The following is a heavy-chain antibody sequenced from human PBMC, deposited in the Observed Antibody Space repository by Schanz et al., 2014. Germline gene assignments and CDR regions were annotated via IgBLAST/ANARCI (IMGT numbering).Heavy chain of an antibody. D-gene: IGHD3-16*01. CDR3: TRDRGALINHNDALDL. J-gene: IGHJ3*01. CDR1: RFTFSDYW. V-gene: IGHV3-7*01. CDR2: MNQDGSVK. Sequence: EVQLVESGGGLVQPGGSLRLSCAASRFTFSDYWMSWVRQAPGKGLEWVANMNQDGSVKNYVDSVKGRFTISRDNAKNSLYLQMNSLRAEDTAVYYCTRDRGALINHNDALDLWGQGTMVSVSS.